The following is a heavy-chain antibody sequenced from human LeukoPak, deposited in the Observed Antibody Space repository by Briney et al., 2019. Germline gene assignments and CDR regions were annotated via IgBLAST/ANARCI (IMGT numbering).Heavy chain of an antibody. CDR3: ARDVGEQQPMDV. Sequence: GASVKVSCKASGGTFSSYAISWVRQAPGQGLEWMGGIIPIFGTANYAQKFQGRVTITADESTSTAYMELSSLRSEDTAVYYCARDVGEQQPMDVWGKGTTVTVSS. J-gene: IGHJ6*04. CDR1: GGTFSSYA. V-gene: IGHV1-69*13. D-gene: IGHD6-13*01. CDR2: IIPIFGTA.